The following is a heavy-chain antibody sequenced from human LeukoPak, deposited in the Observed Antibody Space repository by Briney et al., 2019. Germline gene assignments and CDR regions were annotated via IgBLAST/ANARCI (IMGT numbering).Heavy chain of an antibody. CDR3: TRDCID. Sequence: SETLSLTCIVSGGSITSNSYYWAWVRQSPGQGLEWIGSVYYNGNSYYNPSLKSRATVSDDTSKNQISLKLTSVTAADAAVYYCTRDCIDWGQGTRVTVSA. CDR2: VYYNGNS. D-gene: IGHD3-3*02. J-gene: IGHJ4*02. CDR1: GGSITSNSYY. V-gene: IGHV4-39*07.